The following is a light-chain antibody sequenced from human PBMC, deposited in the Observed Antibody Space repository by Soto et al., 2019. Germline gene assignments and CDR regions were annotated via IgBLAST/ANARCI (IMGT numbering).Light chain of an antibody. CDR2: DAS. CDR1: QSVSGW. V-gene: IGKV1-5*01. CDR3: QQYNSYWT. Sequence: MAQAPATLSVSPGARATLSCRASQSVSGWLAWYQQKPGKAPKLLIYDASSLESGVPSRFSGSGSGTEFTLTISSLQPDDFATYYCQQYNSYWTFGQGTKVDIK. J-gene: IGKJ1*01.